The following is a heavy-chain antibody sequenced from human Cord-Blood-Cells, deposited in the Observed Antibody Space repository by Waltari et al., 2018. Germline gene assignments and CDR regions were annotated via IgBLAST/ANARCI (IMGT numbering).Heavy chain of an antibody. D-gene: IGHD1-1*01. J-gene: IGHJ6*02. Sequence: QVQLVQSGAEVKKPGSSVKVSCKASGGTFSSYAISWVRQDPGQGLEWMGGIIPIFGTANYAQKFQGRVTITADKSTSTAYMELSSLRSEDTAVYYCARGSGTTGRFYYYYGMDVWGQGTTVTVSS. V-gene: IGHV1-69*06. CDR3: ARGSGTTGRFYYYYGMDV. CDR1: GGTFSSYA. CDR2: IIPIFGTA.